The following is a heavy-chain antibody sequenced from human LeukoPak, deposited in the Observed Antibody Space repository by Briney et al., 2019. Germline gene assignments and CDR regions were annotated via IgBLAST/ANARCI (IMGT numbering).Heavy chain of an antibody. CDR1: GYTLTELS. D-gene: IGHD3-22*01. Sequence: ASVKVSCKVSGYTLTELSMHWVRQAPGKGLEWMGDFDPEDGETIYAQKFKGRVTMTEDTSTDTAYMELSSLRSEDTAVYYCATGGKYYHDSSGYDYWGQGTLVTVSS. CDR3: ATGGKYYHDSSGYDY. V-gene: IGHV1-24*01. J-gene: IGHJ4*02. CDR2: FDPEDGET.